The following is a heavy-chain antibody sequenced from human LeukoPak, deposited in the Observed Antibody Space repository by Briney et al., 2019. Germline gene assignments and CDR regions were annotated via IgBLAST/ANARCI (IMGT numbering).Heavy chain of an antibody. Sequence: SETLSLTCTVSGGSISSSSYYWGWIRQPPGKGLEWIGSIYYSGSTYYNPSLKSRVTISVDTSKNQFSLKLSSVTAADTAVYYCARVEYPSSGWYLYFDYWGQGTLVTVSS. V-gene: IGHV4-39*07. CDR2: IYYSGST. D-gene: IGHD6-19*01. CDR1: GGSISSSSYY. J-gene: IGHJ4*02. CDR3: ARVEYPSSGWYLYFDY.